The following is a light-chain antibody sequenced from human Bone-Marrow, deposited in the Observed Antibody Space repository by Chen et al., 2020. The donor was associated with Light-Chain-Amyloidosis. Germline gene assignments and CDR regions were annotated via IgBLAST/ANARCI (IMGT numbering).Light chain of an antibody. Sequence: SYELTQPPSVSVSPGQTARITCSGDDLPTKYAYWYQQKPAQAPVLVIHRDTERPSGISERFSGASSWTTATLTISGVQAEDETDYHCQSADSSGTYEGIFGGGTKLTVL. V-gene: IGLV3-25*03. J-gene: IGLJ2*01. CDR3: QSADSSGTYEGI. CDR1: DLPTKY. CDR2: RDT.